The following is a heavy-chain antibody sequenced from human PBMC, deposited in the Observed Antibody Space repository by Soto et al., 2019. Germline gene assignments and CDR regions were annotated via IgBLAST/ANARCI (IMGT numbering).Heavy chain of an antibody. CDR2: ISYDGSNK. D-gene: IGHD5-18*01. V-gene: IGHV3-30*18. Sequence: QVQLVESGGGVVQPGRSLRLSCAASGFTFSSFGMHWVRQAPGKGLEWVAVISYDGSNKYYADSVKGRFTISRDNSKNSLYLQVNSLGAEGTAVYYCAKETERGYSSGSPYYFDYWGQGTLVTVSS. J-gene: IGHJ4*02. CDR3: AKETERGYSSGSPYYFDY. CDR1: GFTFSSFG.